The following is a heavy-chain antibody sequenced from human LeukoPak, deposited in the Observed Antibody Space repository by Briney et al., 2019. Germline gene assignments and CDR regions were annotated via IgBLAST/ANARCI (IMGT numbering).Heavy chain of an antibody. V-gene: IGHV1-2*06. CDR2: IHPNSGET. CDR3: ARDYSGSYTH. J-gene: IGHJ4*02. CDR1: GYTFTDYY. Sequence: ASVKVSCKASGYTFTDYYIHWVRQAPGQGLEWMGLIHPNSGETYYAQKFRGRVTMTRDTSITTAYVELDRLTSDDTAVYYCARDYSGSYTHWAQGTLVTISS. D-gene: IGHD1-26*01.